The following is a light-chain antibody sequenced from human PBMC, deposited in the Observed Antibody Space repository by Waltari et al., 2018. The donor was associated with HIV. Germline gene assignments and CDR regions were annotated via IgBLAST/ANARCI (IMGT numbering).Light chain of an antibody. CDR2: SNN. J-gene: IGLJ3*02. Sequence: QSVLSQPPSASGSPGQRVPISCCVCRSSCGSNFVLWYQQLPGTAPKLLMYSNNQRPSGVPDRFSGSKSGTSASLAISGLQSEDEADYYCAAWDDSLNGHWVFGGGTKVTVL. CDR1: RSSCGSNF. CDR3: AAWDDSLNGHWV. V-gene: IGLV1-44*01.